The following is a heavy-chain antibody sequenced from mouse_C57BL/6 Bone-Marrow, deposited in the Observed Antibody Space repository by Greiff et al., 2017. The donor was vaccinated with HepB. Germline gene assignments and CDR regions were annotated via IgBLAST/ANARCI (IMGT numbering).Heavy chain of an antibody. CDR2: IYPRSGNT. Sequence: QVQLQQPGAELVKPGASVKMSCKASGYTFTSYGISWVKQRTGQGLEWIGEIYPRSGNTYYNEKFKGKATLTADKSSSTAYMELRSLTSEDSAVYFCAREAVATDFDYWGQGTTLTVSS. CDR3: AREAVATDFDY. J-gene: IGHJ2*01. D-gene: IGHD1-1*01. CDR1: GYTFTSYG. V-gene: IGHV1-81*01.